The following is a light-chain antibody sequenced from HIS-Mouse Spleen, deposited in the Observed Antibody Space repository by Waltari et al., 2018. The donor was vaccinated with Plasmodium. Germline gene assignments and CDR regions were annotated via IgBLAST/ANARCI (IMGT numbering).Light chain of an antibody. CDR1: QSVSSN. CDR3: QQYNNWPRGT. CDR2: GAS. Sequence: EIVMTQSPATLSVSPGERATLSCRASQSVSSNLAWYQQKPGQAPRLLIYGASTRATGIPAMFSGSASAKEFPLTSSSMQYEDFAVYYCQQYNNWPRGTFGQGTKVEIK. V-gene: IGKV3-15*01. J-gene: IGKJ1*01.